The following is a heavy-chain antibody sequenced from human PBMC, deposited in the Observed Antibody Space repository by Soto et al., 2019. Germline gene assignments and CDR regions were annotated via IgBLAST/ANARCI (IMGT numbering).Heavy chain of an antibody. CDR2: IYTSGST. D-gene: IGHD6-13*01. CDR1: GGSISSYY. V-gene: IGHV4-4*07. CDR3: AREVVTLRRYSSSWQSSTRIDY. J-gene: IGHJ4*02. Sequence: SETLSLTATVSGGSISSYYWSWIRRPAGKGLEWIGRIYTSGSTNYNPSLKSRVTMSVDTSKNQFSLKLSSVTAADTAVYYCAREVVTLRRYSSSWQSSTRIDYWGQGTLVTVSS.